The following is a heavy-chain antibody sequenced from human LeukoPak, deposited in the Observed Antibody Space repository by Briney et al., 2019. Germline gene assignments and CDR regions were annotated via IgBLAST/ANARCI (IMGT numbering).Heavy chain of an antibody. Sequence: GGSLRLPCAASGFTFSTYWMSWVRQAPGKGLEGVANIKQDGSEKYYVDSVKGRFTISRDNAKNSLYLQMNSLRAEDTAVYYCARGMGNFDYWGQGTLVTISS. J-gene: IGHJ4*02. V-gene: IGHV3-7*01. CDR1: GFTFSTYW. D-gene: IGHD1-26*01. CDR2: IKQDGSEK. CDR3: ARGMGNFDY.